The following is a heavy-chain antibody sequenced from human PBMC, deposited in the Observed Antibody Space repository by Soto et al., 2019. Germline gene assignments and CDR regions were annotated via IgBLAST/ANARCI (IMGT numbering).Heavy chain of an antibody. J-gene: IGHJ5*02. V-gene: IGHV3-66*01. CDR3: ARDSAVAGSKLS. CDR1: GFTVSSNY. D-gene: IGHD6-19*01. CDR2: IYSGGST. Sequence: GGSLRLSCAASGFTVSSNYMSWVRQAPGKGLEWVSVIYSGGSTYYADSVKDRFTISRDNSKNTLYLQMNSLRAEDTAVYYCARDSAVAGSKLSWGQGTLVTVSS.